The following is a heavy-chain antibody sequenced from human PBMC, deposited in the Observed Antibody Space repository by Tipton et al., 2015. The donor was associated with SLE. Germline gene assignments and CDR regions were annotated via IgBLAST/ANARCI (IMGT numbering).Heavy chain of an antibody. CDR3: ARDVRVATRTTGSAFDI. D-gene: IGHD1-14*01. Sequence: TLSLTCTVSGGSISSSSYYWGWIRQPPGKGLEWIGSIYYSGSTYYNPSLKSRVTISVDTSKNHVSLKLSSVTAADTAVYYCARDVRVATRTTGSAFDIWGKGTMVTVSS. CDR1: GGSISSSSYY. V-gene: IGHV4-39*07. CDR2: IYYSGST. J-gene: IGHJ3*02.